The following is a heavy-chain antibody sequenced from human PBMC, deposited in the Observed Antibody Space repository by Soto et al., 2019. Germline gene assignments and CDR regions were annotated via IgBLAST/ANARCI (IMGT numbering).Heavy chain of an antibody. J-gene: IGHJ4*02. Sequence: SETLSLTCTVSGGSISSSSYYWGWIRQPPGKGLEWIGSIYYSGSTYYNPYLKSRVTISVDTSKNQFSLKLSSVTAADTAVYACARGAIVGATPSCDYWGQGTLVTVSS. CDR2: IYYSGST. D-gene: IGHD1-26*01. CDR3: ARGAIVGATPSCDY. V-gene: IGHV4-39*07. CDR1: GGSISSSSYY.